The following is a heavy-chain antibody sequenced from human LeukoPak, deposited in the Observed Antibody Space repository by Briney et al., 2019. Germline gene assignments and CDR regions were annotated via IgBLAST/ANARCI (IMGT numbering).Heavy chain of an antibody. CDR2: IKQDGSEK. CDR3: AREGAVAVFDY. J-gene: IGHJ4*02. CDR1: GFTFSGYW. D-gene: IGHD6-19*01. V-gene: IGHV3-7*05. Sequence: GGSLRLSCAASGFTFSGYWMSWVRQAPGKGLEWVANIKQDGSEKYYVDSVKGRFTISRDNAKNSLYLQMNSLRAEDTAVYYCAREGAVAVFDYWGQGTLVTVSS.